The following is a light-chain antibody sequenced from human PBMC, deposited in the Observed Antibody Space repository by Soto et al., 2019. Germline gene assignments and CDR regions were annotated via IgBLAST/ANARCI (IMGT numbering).Light chain of an antibody. CDR3: CSHAGRGSVL. Sequence: SGLAQPVSASGSPGQSITIACTGTNTDIGRYNLVCWYQQYPGKAPKLLIYDVTKRPSGVSDRFSASKSGNTASLTISGLQAEDEADYYCCSHAGRGSVLFGGGTQLTVL. CDR2: DVT. V-gene: IGLV2-23*02. J-gene: IGLJ2*01. CDR1: NTDIGRYNL.